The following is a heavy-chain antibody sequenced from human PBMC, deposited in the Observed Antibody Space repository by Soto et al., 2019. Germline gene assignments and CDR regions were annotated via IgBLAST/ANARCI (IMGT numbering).Heavy chain of an antibody. CDR1: GFTFSSYA. J-gene: IGHJ1*01. V-gene: IGHV3-23*01. Sequence: GGSLRLSCAASGFTFSSYAMSWVRQAPGKGLEWVSAISGSGGSTYYADSVKGRFTISRDNSKNTLYLQMNSLRAEDTAVYYCAKVEGDFWCGSHRPDGYFQHWGQGTLVTVSS. D-gene: IGHD3-3*01. CDR3: AKVEGDFWCGSHRPDGYFQH. CDR2: ISGSGGST.